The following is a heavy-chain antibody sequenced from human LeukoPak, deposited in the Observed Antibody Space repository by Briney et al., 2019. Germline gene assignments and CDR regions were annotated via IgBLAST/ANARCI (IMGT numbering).Heavy chain of an antibody. CDR1: GFTFSSYG. J-gene: IGHJ6*03. CDR2: IRYDGSNK. V-gene: IGHV3-30*02. D-gene: IGHD2-21*01. Sequence: GGSLRLSCAASGFTFSSYGMHWVRQAPGKGLEWVAFIRYDGSNKYYADSVKGRFTISRDNSKNTLYLQMNSLRAEDTAVYYCAKGSGIILKNYYYYMDVWGKGTTVTISS. CDR3: AKGSGIILKNYYYYMDV.